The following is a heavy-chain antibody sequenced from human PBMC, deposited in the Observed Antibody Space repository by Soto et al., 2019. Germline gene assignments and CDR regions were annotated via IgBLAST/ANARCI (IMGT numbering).Heavy chain of an antibody. CDR2: IYYSGGT. CDR1: GGSISSYY. J-gene: IGHJ4*02. D-gene: IGHD3-22*01. V-gene: IGHV4-59*01. CDR3: AKVLSYYDSNGYVNYFDF. Sequence: PSETLSLTCSVSGGSISSYYWSWIRQPAGKGLEWIGNIYYSGGTNYNPSLKSRVTISVDTSKNQFSLKLYSVTAADTAVYYCAKVLSYYDSNGYVNYFDFWGQGTLVTVSS.